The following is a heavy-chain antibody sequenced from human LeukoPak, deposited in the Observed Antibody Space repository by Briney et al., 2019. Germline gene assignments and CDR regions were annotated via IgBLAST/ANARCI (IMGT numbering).Heavy chain of an antibody. D-gene: IGHD3-22*01. J-gene: IGHJ3*02. V-gene: IGHV5-51*01. CDR2: IYPGDSDT. CDR1: GYSFTSYW. CDR3: ARQIDSSGYYDDAFDI. Sequence: GESLKISCKGSGYSFTSYWIGWVRQMPGKGLEWMGIIYPGDSDTRYSPSFQGQVTISADKSISTAYLQWSSLKASDTAMYYRARQIDSSGYYDDAFDIWGQGTMVTVSS.